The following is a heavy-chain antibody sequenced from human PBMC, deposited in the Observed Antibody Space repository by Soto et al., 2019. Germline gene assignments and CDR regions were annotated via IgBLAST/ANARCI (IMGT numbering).Heavy chain of an antibody. CDR3: ASLSPTRSYYDGVDV. CDR2: INVGNGNT. CDR1: GYTSTSYG. Sequence: QVQLVQSGAEVKKPGASVKVSCKASGYTSTSYGMHWVRQAPGQRVEWMGWINVGNGNTQYSEKFQGRVTIMRDTSASTAYMELSSLTSEDTAVYYCASLSPTRSYYDGVDVWGQGTTVTVSS. J-gene: IGHJ6*02. V-gene: IGHV1-3*01.